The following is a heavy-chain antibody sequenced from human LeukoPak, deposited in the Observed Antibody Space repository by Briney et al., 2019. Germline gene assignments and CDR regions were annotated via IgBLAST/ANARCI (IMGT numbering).Heavy chain of an antibody. D-gene: IGHD3-3*01. CDR2: MNPNSGNT. Sequence: ASVKVSCKASGYTFTSYDINWVRQAPGQGLEWMGWMNPNSGNTGYAQKFQGRVNMTRNTSISTAYMELSSLRSEDTAVYYCATRYDFWSGTIDYWGQGTLVTVSS. CDR3: ATRYDFWSGTIDY. CDR1: GYTFTSYD. J-gene: IGHJ4*02. V-gene: IGHV1-8*01.